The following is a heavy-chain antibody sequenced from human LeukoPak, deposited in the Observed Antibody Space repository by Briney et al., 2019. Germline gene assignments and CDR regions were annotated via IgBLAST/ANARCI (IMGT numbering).Heavy chain of an antibody. V-gene: IGHV1-24*01. CDR2: FDPEDGET. Sequence: GASVKVSCKVSGYTLTELSMHWVRQAPGKGLEWMGGFDPEDGETIYAQKFQGRVTMTEDTSTDTAYMELSSLRSEVTAVYYCATDRWVGDFWSGYRIYFDYWGQGTLVTVSS. CDR3: ATDRWVGDFWSGYRIYFDY. CDR1: GYTLTELS. J-gene: IGHJ4*02. D-gene: IGHD3-3*01.